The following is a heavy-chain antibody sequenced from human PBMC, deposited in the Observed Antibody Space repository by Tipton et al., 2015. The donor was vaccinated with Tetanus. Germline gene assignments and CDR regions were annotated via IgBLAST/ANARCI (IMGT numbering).Heavy chain of an antibody. CDR3: ATYRSGWYNYFDY. J-gene: IGHJ4*02. V-gene: IGHV1-2*02. CDR1: GYTFTGYY. Sequence: QSGAEVKKPGASVKVSCKASGYTFTGYYMHWVRQAPGQGLEWMGWINPNSGGTNYAQKFQGRVTMTRNTSISTAYMELSSLRSEDTAVYYCATYRSGWYNYFDYWGQGTLVTVSS. CDR2: INPNSGGT. D-gene: IGHD6-19*01.